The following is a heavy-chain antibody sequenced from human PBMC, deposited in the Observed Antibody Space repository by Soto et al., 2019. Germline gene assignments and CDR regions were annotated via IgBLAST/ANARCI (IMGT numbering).Heavy chain of an antibody. CDR3: ARDMGEMATITSGH. CDR2: IIPIFGTA. D-gene: IGHD5-12*01. J-gene: IGHJ4*02. Sequence: EASVKVSCKASGGTFSSYAISWVRQAPGQGLEWMGGIIPIFGTANYAQKFQGRVTITADESTSTAYMELSSLRSEDTAVYYCARDMGEMATITSGHWGQGTLVTVSS. CDR1: GGTFSSYA. V-gene: IGHV1-69*13.